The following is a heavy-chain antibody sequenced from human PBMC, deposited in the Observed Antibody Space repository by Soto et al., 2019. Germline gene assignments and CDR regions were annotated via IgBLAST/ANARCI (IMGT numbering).Heavy chain of an antibody. D-gene: IGHD3-10*01. J-gene: IGHJ6*02. V-gene: IGHV4-34*01. CDR2: INHSGST. CDR1: GWSFSGYY. Sequence: XETLSLTCAVYGWSFSGYYWSWIRQPPGKGLEWIGEINHSGSTNYNPSLKSRVTISVDTSKNQFSLKLSSVTAADTAVYYCARLRIAMVRGVPYYYYYYGMDVWGQGTTVTVSS. CDR3: ARLRIAMVRGVPYYYYYYGMDV.